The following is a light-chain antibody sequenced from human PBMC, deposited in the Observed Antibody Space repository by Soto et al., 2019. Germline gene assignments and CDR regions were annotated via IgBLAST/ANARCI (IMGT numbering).Light chain of an antibody. J-gene: IGLJ1*01. CDR1: SSNIGAGYD. V-gene: IGLV1-40*01. Sequence: QSVLTQPPSVSGAPGQRVTISCTGSSSNIGAGYDVHWYQQFPGTTPKFLIYGNTNRPSGVPDRFSASKSGNTASLTISGLQAEDEADYYCSSYTSSSTYVFGTGTKLTVL. CDR2: GNT. CDR3: SSYTSSSTYV.